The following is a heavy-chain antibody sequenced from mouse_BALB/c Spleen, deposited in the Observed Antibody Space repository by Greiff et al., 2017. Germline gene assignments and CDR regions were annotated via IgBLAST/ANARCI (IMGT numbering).Heavy chain of an antibody. J-gene: IGHJ4*01. CDR1: GYTFTDYN. V-gene: IGHV1S29*02. CDR2: IYPYNGGT. D-gene: IGHD2-1*01. CDR3: ARGGIYYGNYAMDY. Sequence: VQLQQSGPELVKPGASVKISCKASGYTFTDYNMHWVKQSHGKSLEWIGYIYPYNGGTGYNQKFKSKATLTVDNSSSTAYMELRSLTSEDSAVYYCARGGIYYGNYAMDYWGQGTSVTVSS.